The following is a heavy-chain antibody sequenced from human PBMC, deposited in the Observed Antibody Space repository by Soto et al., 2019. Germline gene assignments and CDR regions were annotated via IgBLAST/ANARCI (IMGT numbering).Heavy chain of an antibody. V-gene: IGHV1-18*04. J-gene: IGHJ5*02. CDR2: ISAYNGNT. Sequence: ASVKVSCKASGYTFISSDITWVRQAPGQGLEWMGWISAYNGNTNVPQNLQGRVILTTDTSTDTAYMELRSLGSDDTAMYYCVRVRSPGHPPYNWFDPWGQGTLVTVS. CDR3: VRVRSPGHPPYNWFDP. CDR1: GYTFISSD.